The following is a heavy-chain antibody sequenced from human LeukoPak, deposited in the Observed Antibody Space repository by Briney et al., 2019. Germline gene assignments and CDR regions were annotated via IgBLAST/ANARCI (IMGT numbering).Heavy chain of an antibody. Sequence: GESLKISCKGSGYSFTSYWIGWVRQMPGKGLEWMGIIYPGDSDTRYSPSFQGPVTISADKSISNAYLQWSSLKASDTAMYYCARRDGYNNEYFQHWGQGTLVTVSS. D-gene: IGHD5-24*01. CDR3: ARRDGYNNEYFQH. CDR1: GYSFTSYW. V-gene: IGHV5-51*01. J-gene: IGHJ1*01. CDR2: IYPGDSDT.